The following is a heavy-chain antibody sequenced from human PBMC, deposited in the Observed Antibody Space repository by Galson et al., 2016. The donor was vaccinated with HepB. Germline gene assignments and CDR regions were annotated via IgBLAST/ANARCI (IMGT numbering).Heavy chain of an antibody. CDR2: INPDGSQK. CDR3: ARGRYCSGGGCYQDY. V-gene: IGHV3-7*03. CDR1: GSIFSGYW. J-gene: IGHJ4*02. D-gene: IGHD2-15*01. Sequence: SLRLSCAVSGSIFSGYWMSWVRQAPGEGLEWVANINPDGSQKYYVDSVRGRFTISRDNAKNSLFLYMNNVRADDTALYDCARGRYCSGGGCYQDYWGQGTLVTVSS.